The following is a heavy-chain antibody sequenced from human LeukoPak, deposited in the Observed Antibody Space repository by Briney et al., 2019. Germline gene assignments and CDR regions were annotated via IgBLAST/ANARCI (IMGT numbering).Heavy chain of an antibody. CDR2: IYYSGST. D-gene: IGHD1-1*01. CDR3: ATNEVPYYYYYMDV. J-gene: IGHJ6*03. CDR1: GGSISSHY. V-gene: IGHV4-59*11. Sequence: PSETLSLTCTVSGGSISSHYWSWIRQPPGKGLEWIGYIYYSGSTNYNPSLKSRVTISVGTSKNQFSLKLSSVTAADTAVYYCATNEVPYYYYYMDVWGKGTTVTVSS.